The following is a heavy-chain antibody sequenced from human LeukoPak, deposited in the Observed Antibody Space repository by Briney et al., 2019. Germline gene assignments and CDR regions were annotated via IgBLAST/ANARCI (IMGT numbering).Heavy chain of an antibody. CDR3: ARDMDTAMVGGFDY. D-gene: IGHD5-18*01. CDR2: INAGNGNT. Sequence: ASVNVSCKASGCTFSSYAMHWVRQAPGQRREWMGWINAGNGNTKYSQKFQGRVTITRDTSASTAYMELSSLRSEDTAVYYCARDMDTAMVGGFDYWGQGTLVTVSS. V-gene: IGHV1-3*01. CDR1: GCTFSSYA. J-gene: IGHJ4*02.